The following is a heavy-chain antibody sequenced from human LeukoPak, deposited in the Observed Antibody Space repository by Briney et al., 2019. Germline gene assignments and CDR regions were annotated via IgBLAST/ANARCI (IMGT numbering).Heavy chain of an antibody. CDR1: GFTLSSFW. CDR3: AKKNYCDG. V-gene: IGHV3-7*01. J-gene: IGHJ4*02. CDR2: IKYDGSEK. Sequence: GGSLRLSCAVSGFTLSSFWMTWVRQAPGKGLEWVASIKYDGSEKKYVDSVEGRFTISRDNAKNSLYLQMNSLRAEDTAVYYCAKKNYCDGWGQGTLVSVSS.